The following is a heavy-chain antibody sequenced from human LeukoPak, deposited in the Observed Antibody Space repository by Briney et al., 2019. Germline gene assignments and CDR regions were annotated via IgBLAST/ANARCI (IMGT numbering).Heavy chain of an antibody. CDR1: GFTFSSYA. D-gene: IGHD6-19*01. J-gene: IGHJ3*02. CDR3: ARASGPRRNAFDI. V-gene: IGHV3-21*01. CDR2: ISSSSSYI. Sequence: GRSLRLSCAASGFTFSSYAMNWVRQAPGKGLEWVSSISSSSSYIYYADSVKGRFTISRDNAKNSLYLQMNSLRAGDTAVYYCARASGPRRNAFDIWGQGTMVTVSS.